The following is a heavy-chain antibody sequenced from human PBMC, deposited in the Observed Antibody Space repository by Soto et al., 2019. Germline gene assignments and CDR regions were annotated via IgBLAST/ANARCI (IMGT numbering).Heavy chain of an antibody. V-gene: IGHV4-31*03. Sequence: QVQLQESGPGLVKPSQTLSLTCTVSGGSISSSAYYWSWIRQHPGKGLEWIGYISHSGSTYYNPALKSRVIISVDTSKNQFSLSLTSVTAADTAVYYCAREYTYGSNFFDCWGQGARVTVSS. D-gene: IGHD5-18*01. CDR3: AREYTYGSNFFDC. CDR2: ISHSGST. J-gene: IGHJ4*02. CDR1: GGSISSSAYY.